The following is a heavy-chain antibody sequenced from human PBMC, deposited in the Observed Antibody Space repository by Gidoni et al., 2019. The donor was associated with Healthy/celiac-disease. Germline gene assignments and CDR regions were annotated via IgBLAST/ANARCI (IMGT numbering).Heavy chain of an antibody. V-gene: IGHV3-30-3*01. CDR2: ISYDGSNK. J-gene: IGHJ4*02. Sequence: QVQLVESGGGGVQPGRSLRLSCAASGFTFRSYAMNWVRPAPGKGLEWVAVISYDGSNKYYADSVKGRFTISRDNSKNTLYLQMNSLRAEDTAVYYCARGGEAYYYDSSGYYYNYWGQGTLVTVSS. D-gene: IGHD3-22*01. CDR3: ARGGEAYYYDSSGYYYNY. CDR1: GFTFRSYA.